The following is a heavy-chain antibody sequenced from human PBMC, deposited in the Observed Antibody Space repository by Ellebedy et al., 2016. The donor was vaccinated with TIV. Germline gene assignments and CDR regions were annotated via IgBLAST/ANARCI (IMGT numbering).Heavy chain of an antibody. CDR2: SYYIGTT. CDR3: ARDNIVGASTASDY. V-gene: IGHV4-61*01. Sequence: SETLSLTCTVSGGSVSSGSHYWNWIRQPPGKGLEWIGYSYYIGTTNYNPSLKSRVTISVDTSKSQFSLRLSSVTAADTAVYYCARDNIVGASTASDYWGQGTLVTVSS. D-gene: IGHD1-26*01. CDR1: GGSVSSGSHY. J-gene: IGHJ4*02.